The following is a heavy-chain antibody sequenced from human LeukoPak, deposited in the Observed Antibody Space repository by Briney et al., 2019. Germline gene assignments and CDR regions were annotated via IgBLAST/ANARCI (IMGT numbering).Heavy chain of an antibody. D-gene: IGHD3-3*01. CDR3: AKGLFGVVIHY. CDR2: MNPNSGNT. V-gene: IGHV1-8*01. CDR1: GYTFTSYD. Sequence: ASVKVSCKASGYTFTSYDINWVRQATGQGLEWMGWMNPNSGNTGYAQKFQGRVTMTRNTSISTASMELSSLRSENTAVYYCAKGLFGVVIHYWGQGTLVTVSS. J-gene: IGHJ4*02.